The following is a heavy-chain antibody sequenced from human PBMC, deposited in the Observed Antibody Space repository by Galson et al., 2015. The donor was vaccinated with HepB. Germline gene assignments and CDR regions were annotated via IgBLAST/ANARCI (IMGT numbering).Heavy chain of an antibody. CDR2: IWYDGSNK. V-gene: IGHV3-33*08. CDR1: GFTFDDYA. D-gene: IGHD3-16*01. J-gene: IGHJ3*02. Sequence: SLRLSCAASGFTFDDYAMHWVRQAPGKGLEWVAVIWYDGSNKYYADSVKGRFTISRDNSKNTLYLQMNSLRAEDTAVYYCARDEGGVRAFDIWGQGTMVTVSS. CDR3: ARDEGGVRAFDI.